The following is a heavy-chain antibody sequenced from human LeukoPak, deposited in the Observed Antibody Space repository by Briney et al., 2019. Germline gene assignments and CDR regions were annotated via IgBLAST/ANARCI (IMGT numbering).Heavy chain of an antibody. CDR2: ISGSGGST. Sequence: PGGSLRLSCAASGFTFSSYAMSWLRQAPGKGLEWVSAISGSGGSTYCADSVKGRFTISRDNAKNSLYLQMNSLRAEDTALYYCAKTWFGELLPYYFDFWGQGTLVTVSS. D-gene: IGHD3-10*01. J-gene: IGHJ4*02. V-gene: IGHV3-23*01. CDR1: GFTFSSYA. CDR3: AKTWFGELLPYYFDF.